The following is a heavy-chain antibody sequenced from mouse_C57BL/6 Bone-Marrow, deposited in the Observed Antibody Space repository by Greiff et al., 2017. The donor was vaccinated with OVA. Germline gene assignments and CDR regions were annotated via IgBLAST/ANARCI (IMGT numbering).Heavy chain of an antibody. D-gene: IGHD1-1*01. CDR1: GFNITDYY. CDR3: IADIYYYGSRFAY. J-gene: IGHJ3*01. V-gene: IGHV14-1*01. Sequence: VQLKESGAELVRPGASVKLSCTASGFNITDYYMHWVKQRPEQGLAWIGRIDPEDGDTEYAPKFQGTATMTADPSYNTAYLQLSSLTADDTAVYYCIADIYYYGSRFAYWGQGTLVTVSA. CDR2: IDPEDGDT.